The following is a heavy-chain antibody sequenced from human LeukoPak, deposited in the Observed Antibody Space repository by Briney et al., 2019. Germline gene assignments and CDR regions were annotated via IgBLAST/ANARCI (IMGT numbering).Heavy chain of an antibody. CDR2: INSDGSST. Sequence: GGSLRLSCAASGFTFSSYWMHWVRQAPGKGLVWVSRINSDGSSTSYADSVKGRFTISRDNSKNTLSLQMNTLRAEDTAVYYCAKSYSDYIYYFDYWGQGTLVTVSS. J-gene: IGHJ4*02. D-gene: IGHD4-11*01. V-gene: IGHV3-74*01. CDR1: GFTFSSYW. CDR3: AKSYSDYIYYFDY.